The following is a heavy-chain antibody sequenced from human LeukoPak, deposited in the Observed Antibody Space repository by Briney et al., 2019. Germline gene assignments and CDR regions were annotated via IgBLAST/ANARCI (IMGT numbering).Heavy chain of an antibody. D-gene: IGHD3-3*01. CDR3: ARVSSKVLRFLEWSKGGFDY. V-gene: IGHV3-21*01. CDR1: GFTFSSYS. J-gene: IGHJ4*02. Sequence: PGGSLRLSCAASGFTFSSYSMNWVRQAPGKGLEGVSFISTSSSYIHNADSVKGRFTISRDNAKNSLYLQMNSLRAEDTAVYYCARVSSKVLRFLEWSKGGFDYWGQGTLVTVSS. CDR2: ISTSSSYI.